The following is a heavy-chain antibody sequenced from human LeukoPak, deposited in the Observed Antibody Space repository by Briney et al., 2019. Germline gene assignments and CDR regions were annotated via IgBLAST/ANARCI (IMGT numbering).Heavy chain of an antibody. CDR2: ISETI. D-gene: IGHD3-16*01. CDR1: GFVFSRDN. J-gene: IGHJ4*02. CDR3: VREVGRPKTFYFDS. Sequence: GGSLRLSCIASGFVFSRDNMNWVRQAPGKGLEWVAHISETIYYADSVQGRFTISRDNAKNSLYLQMSNLRVDDTAMYYCVREVGRPKTFYFDSWGRGTPVTVSS. V-gene: IGHV3-48*04.